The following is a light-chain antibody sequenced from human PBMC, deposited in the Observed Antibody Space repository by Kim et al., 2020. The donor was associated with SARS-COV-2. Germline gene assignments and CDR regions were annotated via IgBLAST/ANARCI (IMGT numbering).Light chain of an antibody. Sequence: GQMVSNSCSGSSSNIGSNYVYWYQQLPGTAPKLLIYRNNQRPSGVPDRFSGSKSGTSASLAISGLRSEDEADYYCAAWDDSLSGVVFGGGTQLTVL. V-gene: IGLV1-47*01. J-gene: IGLJ2*01. CDR2: RNN. CDR1: SSNIGSNY. CDR3: AAWDDSLSGVV.